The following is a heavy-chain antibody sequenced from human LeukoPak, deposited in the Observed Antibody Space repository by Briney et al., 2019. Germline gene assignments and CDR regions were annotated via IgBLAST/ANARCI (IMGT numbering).Heavy chain of an antibody. CDR1: GFTFSSYA. CDR3: AKDFSYYGSRNYYMDV. J-gene: IGHJ6*03. CDR2: ISGSGGGT. D-gene: IGHD3-10*01. Sequence: GGSLRLSCAASGFTFSSYAMSWVRQAPGKGLEWVSAISGSGGGTYYAGSVKGRFTISRDNSKNTLYLQMNSLRAEDTAVYYCAKDFSYYGSRNYYMDVWGKGTTVTVSS. V-gene: IGHV3-23*01.